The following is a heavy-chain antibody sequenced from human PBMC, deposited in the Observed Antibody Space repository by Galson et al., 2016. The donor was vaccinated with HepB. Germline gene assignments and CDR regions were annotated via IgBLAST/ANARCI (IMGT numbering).Heavy chain of an antibody. Sequence: ETLSLTCGVSPGSLVNDGYYLAWVCQSPAKGLEWLGSVYYSGTTNYNPSLRTRFHLSVDPSQNQFSLNLSSEAASDTAIYYCASTRGGRLPRPETWFHGFDVWGLGTTVTVSS. J-gene: IGHJ6*02. D-gene: IGHD3-10*01. CDR3: ASTRGGRLPRPETWFHGFDV. CDR1: PGSLVNDGYY. CDR2: VYYSGTT. V-gene: IGHV4-39*01.